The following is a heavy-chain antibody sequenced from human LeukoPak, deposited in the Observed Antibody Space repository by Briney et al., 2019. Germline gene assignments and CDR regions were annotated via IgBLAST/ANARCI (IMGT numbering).Heavy chain of an antibody. V-gene: IGHV3-23*01. Sequence: GGSLRLSCAASGFTFSSYGMSWVRQAPGKGLEWVSAISGTGGSTYYADSVKGRFTISRDNSKNTLYLQMNSLRAEDTAVYYCAREPSGYHNTGGQGTLVTVSS. CDR1: GFTFSSYG. CDR2: ISGTGGST. CDR3: AREPSGYHNT. D-gene: IGHD5-12*01. J-gene: IGHJ4*02.